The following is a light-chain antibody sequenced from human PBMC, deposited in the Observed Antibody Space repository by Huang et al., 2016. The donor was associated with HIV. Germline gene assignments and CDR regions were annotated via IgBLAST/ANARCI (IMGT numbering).Light chain of an antibody. J-gene: IGKJ4*01. V-gene: IGKV1-39*01. CDR3: QQTFSVPLT. CDR1: QSLNNY. Sequence: DLQMTQSPSSLSASVGDRVSITCRASQSLNNYFNWHQQKPGKAPNLLNHSSSTLQNGVPTRFSGSVSGTDFTLTITKLQPEDSATYYCQQTFSVPLTFGGGTKVEIK. CDR2: SSS.